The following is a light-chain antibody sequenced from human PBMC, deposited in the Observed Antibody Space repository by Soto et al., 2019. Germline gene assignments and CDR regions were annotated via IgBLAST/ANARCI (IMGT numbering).Light chain of an antibody. J-gene: IGKJ4*01. CDR3: QQYDNLPLT. CDR2: DAS. Sequence: DIQMTQSPSSLSASVGDRVTITCQASQDISNYLNWYQQKPGKAPKRLIYDASNLETGVTSRFSGSGSRTDFTFTISSLQPEDIATYYCQQYDNLPLTFGGGTKVEIK. CDR1: QDISNY. V-gene: IGKV1-33*01.